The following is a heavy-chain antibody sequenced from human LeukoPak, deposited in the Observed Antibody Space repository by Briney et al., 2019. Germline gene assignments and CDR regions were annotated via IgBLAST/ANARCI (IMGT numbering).Heavy chain of an antibody. V-gene: IGHV3-48*03. CDR2: ISSSGSTI. D-gene: IGHD5-18*01. CDR1: GFTFSSYE. J-gene: IGHJ4*02. CDR3: ARDLGGYSYFDY. Sequence: GGSLRLPCAAPGFTFSSYEMNWVRQAPGKGLEWVSYISSSGSTIYYADSVKGQFTISRDNAKNSLNLQMNSLRAEDTAVYYCARDLGGYSYFDYWGQGTLVTVSS.